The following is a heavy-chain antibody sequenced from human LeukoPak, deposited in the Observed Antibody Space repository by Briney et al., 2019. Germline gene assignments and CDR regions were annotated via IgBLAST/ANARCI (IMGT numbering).Heavy chain of an antibody. V-gene: IGHV3-7*04. D-gene: IGHD5-18*01. CDR2: IKDDGRET. CDR1: GFTFNNYW. CDR3: VRYTRRYAFDY. Sequence: GGSLRLSCAASGFTFNNYWMSWVRQAPGKGLEWVANIKDDGRETYYVGSVRGRFTISRDNAKNSLSLQMNSLRAEDTAVYYCVRYTRRYAFDYWGQGTLVTVSS. J-gene: IGHJ4*02.